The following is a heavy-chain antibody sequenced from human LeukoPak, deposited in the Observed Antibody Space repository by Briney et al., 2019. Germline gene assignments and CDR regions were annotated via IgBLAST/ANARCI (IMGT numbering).Heavy chain of an antibody. Sequence: GGSLRLSCAASGFTFDDYAMHWVRQAPGKGLEWVSGISWNSGSIGYADSVKGRFTISRDNSKNTLYLQMNSLRAEDTAVYYCAKDGLGMDVWGQGTTVTVSS. CDR1: GFTFDDYA. D-gene: IGHD6-19*01. CDR3: AKDGLGMDV. V-gene: IGHV3-9*01. J-gene: IGHJ6*02. CDR2: ISWNSGSI.